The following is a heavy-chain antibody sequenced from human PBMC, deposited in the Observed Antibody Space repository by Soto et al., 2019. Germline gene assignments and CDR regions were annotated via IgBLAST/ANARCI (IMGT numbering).Heavy chain of an antibody. CDR1: GGTFSNYA. CDR2: IIPIFGTT. CDR3: AKDGGAGGYFCNWLDP. D-gene: IGHD6-25*01. J-gene: IGHJ5*01. Sequence: QVHLVQSGAEVKKPGSSVNVSCKASGGTFSNYAITWVRQAPGQGLEWVGRIIPIFGTTNVAQKFQGRVTITADESTTTAYMELSGLRSDDTAVYYCAKDGGAGGYFCNWLDPWGQGTMVTVSS. V-gene: IGHV1-69*15.